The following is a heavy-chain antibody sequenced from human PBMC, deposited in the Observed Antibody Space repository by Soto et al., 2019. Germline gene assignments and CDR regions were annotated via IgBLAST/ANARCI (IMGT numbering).Heavy chain of an antibody. CDR1: GFTISSDS. CDR3: ACKYDSSGYHDY. V-gene: IGHV3-48*01. J-gene: IGHJ4*02. D-gene: IGHD3-22*01. CDR2: ISSSSSTI. Sequence: WGPLRLSCGASGFTISSDSMNWVRLAPGKGLEWVSYISSSSSTIYYADSVKGRFTISRDNAKNSLYLQMNSLRAEDTAVYYCACKYDSSGYHDYWGQGTLITVSS.